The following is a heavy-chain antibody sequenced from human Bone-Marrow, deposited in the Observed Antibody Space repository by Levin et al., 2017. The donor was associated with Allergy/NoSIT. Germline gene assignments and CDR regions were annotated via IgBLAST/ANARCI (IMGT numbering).Heavy chain of an antibody. Sequence: PSETLSLTCAASGFTFSSYWMSWVRQAPGKGLEWVANIKQDGSEKYYVDSVKGRFTISRDNAKNSLYLQMNSLRAEDTAVYYCVGALIFDYWGQGTLVTVSS. CDR2: IKQDGSEK. V-gene: IGHV3-7*04. CDR3: VGALIFDY. CDR1: GFTFSSYW. J-gene: IGHJ4*02.